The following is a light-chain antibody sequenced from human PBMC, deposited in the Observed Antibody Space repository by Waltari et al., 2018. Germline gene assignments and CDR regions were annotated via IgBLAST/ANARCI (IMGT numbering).Light chain of an antibody. Sequence: QSVLTQPPSASGTPGQRATISCSGRSSNIGSNFVYWYQQLPGKAPKFLIDRKKQRPAGGPDRFSGSDSGTSASLAISGLRSEDEADYYCATWDDSLSAWVFGGGTKLTVL. CDR3: ATWDDSLSAWV. CDR2: RKK. V-gene: IGLV1-47*01. CDR1: SSNIGSNF. J-gene: IGLJ3*02.